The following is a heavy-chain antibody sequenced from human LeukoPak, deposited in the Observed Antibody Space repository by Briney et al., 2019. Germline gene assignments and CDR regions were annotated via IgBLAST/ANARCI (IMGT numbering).Heavy chain of an antibody. CDR2: ISGSGGST. CDR3: ARDPTTVVTPEYYFDY. D-gene: IGHD4-23*01. CDR1: GFTFSSYA. Sequence: PGGSLRLSCAASGFTFSSYAMSWVRQAPGKGLEWVSAISGSGGSTYYADSVKGRFTISRDNSKNTLYLQMNSLRAEDTAVYYCARDPTTVVTPEYYFDYWGQGTLVTVSS. J-gene: IGHJ4*02. V-gene: IGHV3-23*01.